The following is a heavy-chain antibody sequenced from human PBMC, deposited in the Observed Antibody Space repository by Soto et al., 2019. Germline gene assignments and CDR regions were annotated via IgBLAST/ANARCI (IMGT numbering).Heavy chain of an antibody. CDR1: GYNFAGYW. CDR3: ARGGVSTRTFDY. CDR2: IYPSDSDT. Sequence: LGESLKISFKGSGYNFAGYWIAWVRQMPGKGLELMGIIYPSDSDTRYRPSFQGQVTISADKSISSAYLQWSSLRASDTAMYYCARGGVSTRTFDYWGQGTPVTVSS. D-gene: IGHD3-3*01. J-gene: IGHJ4*02. V-gene: IGHV5-51*01.